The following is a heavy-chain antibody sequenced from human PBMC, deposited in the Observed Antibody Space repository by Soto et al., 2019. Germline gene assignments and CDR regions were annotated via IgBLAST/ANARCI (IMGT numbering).Heavy chain of an antibody. V-gene: IGHV1-69*13. CDR3: ARDRFAASRAYGSGSPVIYYYYGMDV. CDR2: IIPIFGTA. Sequence: ASVKVSCKASGGTFSSYAISWVRQAPGQGLEWMGGIIPIFGTANYAQKFQGRVTITADESTGTAYMELSSLRSEDTAVYYCARDRFAASRAYGSGSPVIYYYYGMDVWGQGTTVTVSS. D-gene: IGHD3-10*01. J-gene: IGHJ6*02. CDR1: GGTFSSYA.